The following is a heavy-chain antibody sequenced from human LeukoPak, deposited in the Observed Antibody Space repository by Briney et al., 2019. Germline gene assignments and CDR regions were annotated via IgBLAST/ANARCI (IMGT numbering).Heavy chain of an antibody. J-gene: IGHJ4*01. CDR3: ATTRPYGTTWAGAFED. CDR1: GFILSSHG. V-gene: IGHV3-23*01. D-gene: IGHD6-19*01. CDR2: VTSRGGT. Sequence: PGGSLRLSCAASGFILSSHGMSWVRQAPGKRLEWVSTVTSRGGTDYTDSVRGRFIISRDNSKNTLLLQMNSLRAEDTAVYYCATTRPYGTTWAGAFEDWGQGTPVTVSS.